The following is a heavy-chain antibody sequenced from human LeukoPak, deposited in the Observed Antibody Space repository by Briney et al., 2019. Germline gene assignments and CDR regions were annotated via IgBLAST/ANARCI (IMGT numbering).Heavy chain of an antibody. Sequence: SETLSLTRTVSGGSISSYYWSWIRQPAAKGLEWIGRIYTSGGTNYNPSLKRRVTMSVDTSKNQFSLKLSSVTGADTAVYYCAREAGGDRQLHYWGQGTLVTVSS. D-gene: IGHD2-21*02. V-gene: IGHV4-4*07. CDR2: IYTSGGT. CDR1: GGSISSYY. CDR3: AREAGGDRQLHY. J-gene: IGHJ4*02.